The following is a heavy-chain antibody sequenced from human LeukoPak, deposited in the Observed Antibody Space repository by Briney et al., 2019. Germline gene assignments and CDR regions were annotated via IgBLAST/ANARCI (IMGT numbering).Heavy chain of an antibody. CDR3: ARTDTAGRVGY. Sequence: PSETLSLTCAVSGGSISSYYWSWIRQPAGKGLEWIGRIYTSGSTNYNPSLKSRVTISVDKSKNQFSLKLSSVTAADTAVYYCARTDTAGRVGYWGQGTLVTVPS. CDR1: GGSISSYY. J-gene: IGHJ4*02. V-gene: IGHV4-4*07. D-gene: IGHD2-2*02. CDR2: IYTSGST.